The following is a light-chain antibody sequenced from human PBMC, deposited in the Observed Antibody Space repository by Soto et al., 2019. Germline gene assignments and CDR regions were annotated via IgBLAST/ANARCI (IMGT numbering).Light chain of an antibody. V-gene: IGKV3-15*01. CDR2: GAS. J-gene: IGKJ1*01. Sequence: EIVMTQSPATLSVSPGERVTLSCRASQAIRSSLAWYQQKPGQAPRLLIHGASTRATGIPARFSGSGSGTEFTLTISSLQSEDFAVYYCQQYQNSPRTFGQGTKVDIK. CDR1: QAIRSS. CDR3: QQYQNSPRT.